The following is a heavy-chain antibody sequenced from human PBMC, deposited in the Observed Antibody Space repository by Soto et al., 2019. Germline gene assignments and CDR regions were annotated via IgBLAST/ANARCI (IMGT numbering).Heavy chain of an antibody. CDR1: GGSISSGFYY. D-gene: IGHD3-9*01. J-gene: IGHJ4*02. CDR2: IYYSGST. V-gene: IGHV4-31*03. CDR3: ARDYSVGVDWFIFYY. Sequence: SETLSLTCTVSGGSISSGFYYWSWIRQHPGKGLEWIGYIYYSGSTYYNPSLKSRVTISVDTSKNQFSLKLSSVTAADTAVYYCARDYSVGVDWFIFYYCGQGILVPVSS.